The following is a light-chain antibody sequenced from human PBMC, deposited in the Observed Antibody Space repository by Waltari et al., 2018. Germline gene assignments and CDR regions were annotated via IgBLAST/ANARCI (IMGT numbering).Light chain of an antibody. CDR2: WSS. J-gene: IGKJ2*01. V-gene: IGKV4-1*01. CDR1: QNILFSAKNKNY. CDR3: QQYYRNPYT. Sequence: DIVVTQSPDSLAVSLGDKATISCKCSQNILFSAKNKNYLAWFQKKPGQPPKLLIYWSSTRESGVPDRFSGSGSGTEFSLTISGLQAEDVAVYYCQQYYRNPYTFGQGTNLEI.